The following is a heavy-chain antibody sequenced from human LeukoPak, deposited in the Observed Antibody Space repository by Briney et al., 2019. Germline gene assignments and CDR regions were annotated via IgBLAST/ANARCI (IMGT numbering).Heavy chain of an antibody. V-gene: IGHV3-66*02. CDR3: ARDVGSSADY. J-gene: IGHJ4*02. D-gene: IGHD6-6*01. CDR1: GFTVSSNY. CDR2: IYSGGST. Sequence: GGSLRLSCAASGFTVSSNYMSWVRQAPGKGLEWVSVIYSGGSTYYADSAKGRFAISRDNSKNTLYLQMNSLRAEDTAVYYCARDVGSSADYWGQGTLVTVSS.